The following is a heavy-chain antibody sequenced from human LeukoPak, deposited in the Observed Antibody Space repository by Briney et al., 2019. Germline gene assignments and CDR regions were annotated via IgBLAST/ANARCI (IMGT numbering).Heavy chain of an antibody. CDR1: GFTFNIYG. D-gene: IGHD5-12*01. CDR2: IGGSGVAT. Sequence: GGSLRLSCAASGFTFNIYGMNWVRQAPGKGLEWVAYIGGSGVATYYTDFVRGRFTISRDNARNSLYLQMNSLRDEDTAIYYCAKVISGYSADDWFRGYYFDYWGQGTLVTVSP. CDR3: AKVISGYSADDWFRGYYFDY. J-gene: IGHJ4*02. V-gene: IGHV3-48*02.